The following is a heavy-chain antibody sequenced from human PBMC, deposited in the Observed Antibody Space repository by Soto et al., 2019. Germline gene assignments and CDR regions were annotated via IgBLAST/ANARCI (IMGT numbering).Heavy chain of an antibody. CDR1: GGTFSSYA. V-gene: IGHV1-69*13. Sequence: SVKVSCKASGGTFSSYAISWVRQAPGQGLEWMGGIIPIFGTANYAQKFQGRVTITADESTSTAYMELSSLRSEDTAVYYCARVGVWELLPLPYYYGMDVWGQGTTVTVSS. CDR2: IIPIFGTA. J-gene: IGHJ6*02. CDR3: ARVGVWELLPLPYYYGMDV. D-gene: IGHD1-26*01.